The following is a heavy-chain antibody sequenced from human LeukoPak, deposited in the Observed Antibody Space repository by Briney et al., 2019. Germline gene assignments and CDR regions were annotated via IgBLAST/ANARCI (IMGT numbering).Heavy chain of an antibody. CDR2: ISGSGGST. D-gene: IGHD6-13*01. J-gene: IGHJ4*02. CDR1: GFTFSSYA. CDR3: AKDRYIAAAVNRGNDY. Sequence: PGGSLRLSCAASGFTFSSYAMGWVRQAPGKGLEWVSAISGSGGSTYYADSVKGRLTISRDNSKSTLHLQMNSLRAEDTAVYYCAKDRYIAAAVNRGNDYWGQGTLVTVSS. V-gene: IGHV3-23*01.